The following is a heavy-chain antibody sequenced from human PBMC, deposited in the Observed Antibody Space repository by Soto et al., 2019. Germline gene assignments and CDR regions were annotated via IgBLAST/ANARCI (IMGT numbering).Heavy chain of an antibody. D-gene: IGHD2-2*01. CDR3: ERGCLYPTSSYYDGIDV. J-gene: IGHJ6*01. V-gene: IGHV1-69*01. Sequence: QVQLVQSGAEVKKPGSSVKVSCKASGGTFSTYSISWVRQAPGQGLEWMGGSPPIFGTSKYAQNFQGRVTLTTHEATRTAYMEVSSLRTDASTVYYCERGCLYPTSSYYDGIDVWGQRPRVTVSS. CDR1: GGTFSTYS. CDR2: SPPIFGTS.